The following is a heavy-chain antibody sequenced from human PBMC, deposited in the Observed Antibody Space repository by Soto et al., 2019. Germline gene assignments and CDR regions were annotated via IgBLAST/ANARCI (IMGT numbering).Heavy chain of an antibody. CDR2: INHSGST. CDR3: ARIDYVDTAMVVFDY. CDR1: GGSFSGYY. D-gene: IGHD5-18*01. J-gene: IGHJ4*01. Sequence: SETLSRTCAVYGGSFSGYYWSWIRQPPGKGLEWIGEINHSGSTNYNPSLKSRVTISVDTSKNQFSLKLSSVTAADTAVYYCARIDYVDTAMVVFDYWGQGTLVTVS. V-gene: IGHV4-34*01.